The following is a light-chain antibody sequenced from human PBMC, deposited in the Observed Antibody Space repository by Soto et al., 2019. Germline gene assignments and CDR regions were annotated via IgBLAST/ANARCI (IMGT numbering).Light chain of an antibody. CDR2: DNN. Sequence: QSVLTQPPSVSAAPGQKVTISCSGSRSNIGDNFVSWYQHLPGTAPKLLIYDNNKRPSGVPDRFSGSKSGTSATLGITGLQTGDEADYYCGTWDSSLSVVILGGGTKVTVL. V-gene: IGLV1-51*01. J-gene: IGLJ2*01. CDR3: GTWDSSLSVVI. CDR1: RSNIGDNF.